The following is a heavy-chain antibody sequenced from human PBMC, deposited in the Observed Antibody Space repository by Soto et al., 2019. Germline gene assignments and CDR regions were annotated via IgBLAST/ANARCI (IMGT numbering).Heavy chain of an antibody. CDR3: ARDFRSGSYSEYFDY. CDR2: IYYSGST. J-gene: IGHJ4*02. CDR1: GGSISSSSYY. D-gene: IGHD1-26*01. Sequence: QLQLQESGPGLVKPSETLSLTCTVSGGSISSSSYYWGWIRQPPGKGLEWIGSIYYSGSTYYNPSLKSRVTISLDTSKNQFSLRLSSVTAADTAVYYCARDFRSGSYSEYFDYWGQGTLVTVSS. V-gene: IGHV4-39*07.